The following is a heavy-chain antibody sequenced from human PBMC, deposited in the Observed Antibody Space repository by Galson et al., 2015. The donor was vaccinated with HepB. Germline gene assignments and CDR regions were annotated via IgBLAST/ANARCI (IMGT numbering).Heavy chain of an antibody. CDR3: ARGPTAVWSFDY. CDR1: PYTFTYG. Sequence: VKVSCKASPYTFTYGVTWVRQAPGQGLEFMGWISGYNDDTRYPERFQGRVTMTTHRSTNTAYMELRSLRPDDTAIYYCARGPTAVWSFDYWGQGTLVTVSS. CDR2: ISGYNDDT. D-gene: IGHD2-21*02. V-gene: IGHV1-18*04. J-gene: IGHJ4*02.